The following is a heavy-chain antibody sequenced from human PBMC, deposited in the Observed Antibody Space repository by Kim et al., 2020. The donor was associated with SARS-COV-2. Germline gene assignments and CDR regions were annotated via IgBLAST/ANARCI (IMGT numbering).Heavy chain of an antibody. Sequence: SETLSLTCTVSGGSISSYYWSWIRQPPGKGLEWIGYIYYSGSTNYNPSLKSRVTISVDTSKNQFSLKLSSVTAADTAVYYCARGSQQLDYYFDYWGQGTLVTVSS. CDR3: ARGSQQLDYYFDY. CDR1: GGSISSYY. CDR2: IYYSGST. V-gene: IGHV4-59*01. J-gene: IGHJ4*02. D-gene: IGHD6-13*01.